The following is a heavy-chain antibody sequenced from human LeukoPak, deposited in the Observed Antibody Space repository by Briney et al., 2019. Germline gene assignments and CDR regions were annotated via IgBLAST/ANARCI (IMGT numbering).Heavy chain of an antibody. J-gene: IGHJ6*02. V-gene: IGHV3-21*01. CDR3: ARDSGSPLGYYGMDV. CDR1: GFTFSSYA. CDR2: ISSSSSYI. D-gene: IGHD1-26*01. Sequence: GGSLRLSCAASGFTFSSYAMSWVRQAPGKGLEWVSSISSSSSYIYYADSVKGRFTISRDNAKNSLYLQMNSLRAEDTAVYYCARDSGSPLGYYGMDVWGQGTTVTVSS.